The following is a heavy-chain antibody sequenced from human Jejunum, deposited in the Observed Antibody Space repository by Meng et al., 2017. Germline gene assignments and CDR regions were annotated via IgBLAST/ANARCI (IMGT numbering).Heavy chain of an antibody. CDR1: GYTFTSYG. CDR3: ARGTQSEN. J-gene: IGHJ4*02. V-gene: IGHV7-4-1*02. CDR2: INTNTGTP. Sequence: QVQLVQSGSEWKTHGASWKVSGKAFGYTFTSYGLSWVRQAPGQGLEWKGWINTNTGTPTYAQGFTGRFVFSLDTSVSTAYLQINSLKAEDTAVYYCARGTQSENWGQGTLVTVSS.